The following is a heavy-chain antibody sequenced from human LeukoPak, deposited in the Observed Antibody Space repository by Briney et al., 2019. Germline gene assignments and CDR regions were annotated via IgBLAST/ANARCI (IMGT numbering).Heavy chain of an antibody. CDR3: ATAPIFGVVIGHFDY. J-gene: IGHJ4*02. Sequence: GASVKVSCKASGGTFSSYAISWVRQAPGQGLEWMGGFDPEDGETIYAQKFQGRVTMTEDTSTDTAYMELSSLRSEDTAVYYCATAPIFGVVIGHFDYWGQGTLVTVSS. D-gene: IGHD3-3*01. CDR2: FDPEDGET. CDR1: GGTFSSYA. V-gene: IGHV1-24*01.